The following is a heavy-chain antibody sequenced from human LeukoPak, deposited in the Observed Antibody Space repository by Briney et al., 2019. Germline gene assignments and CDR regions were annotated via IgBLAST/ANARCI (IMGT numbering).Heavy chain of an antibody. D-gene: IGHD2-15*01. CDR1: GFTFSSYG. J-gene: IGHJ5*02. Sequence: GGSPRLSCAASGFTFSSYGMHWVRQAPGKGLEWVAVIWYDGSNKYYADSVKGRFTISRDNSKNTLYLQMNSLRAEDTAVYYCAKDPYCSGGSCYSSNWFDPWGQGTLVTVSS. V-gene: IGHV3-33*06. CDR3: AKDPYCSGGSCYSSNWFDP. CDR2: IWYDGSNK.